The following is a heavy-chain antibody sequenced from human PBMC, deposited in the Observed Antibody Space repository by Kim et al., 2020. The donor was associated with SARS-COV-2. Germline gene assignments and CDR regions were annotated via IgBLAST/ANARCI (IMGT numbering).Heavy chain of an antibody. V-gene: IGHV3-66*01. D-gene: IGHD1-26*01. CDR3: ARDSVVGATLPTFVPY. J-gene: IGHJ4*02. Sequence: VKGIFTLARDNAKNTLYLQMNSLGAEDTAVYYCARDSVVGATLPTFVPYWGQGTLVTVSS.